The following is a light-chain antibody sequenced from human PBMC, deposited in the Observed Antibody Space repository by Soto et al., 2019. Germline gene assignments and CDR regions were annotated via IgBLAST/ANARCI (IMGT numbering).Light chain of an antibody. V-gene: IGKV3-15*01. Sequence: EIVMTQSPATLSVSPGERATLSCRASQSVSSNLAWYQQKPGQAPRLLIYGASTRATGIPASFSGSGSGTEFTLTISSLQSEDFAFYYCQQYNNWWTFGQGTKVEIK. J-gene: IGKJ1*01. CDR3: QQYNNWWT. CDR2: GAS. CDR1: QSVSSN.